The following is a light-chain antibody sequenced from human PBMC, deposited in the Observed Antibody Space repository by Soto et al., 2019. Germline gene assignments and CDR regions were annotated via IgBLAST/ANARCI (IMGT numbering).Light chain of an antibody. CDR3: QQYKTYSRT. CDR1: QSVSSN. CDR2: GAS. V-gene: IGKV3-15*01. Sequence: EIVMTQSPATLSVSPGERATLSCRASQSVSSNLAWYQQKPGQAPRLLIYGASTRATGIPARFSGSGSGTEFTLTISSLQSEDFALYYCQQYKTYSRTFGQGTKVEVK. J-gene: IGKJ1*01.